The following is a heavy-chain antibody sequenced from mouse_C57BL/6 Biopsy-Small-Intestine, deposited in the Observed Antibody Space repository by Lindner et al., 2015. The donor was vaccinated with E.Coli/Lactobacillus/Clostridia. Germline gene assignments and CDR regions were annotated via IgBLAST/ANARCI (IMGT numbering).Heavy chain of an antibody. D-gene: IGHD1-1*01. CDR3: ARNYYGSGYDY. CDR2: ISGSSSTI. J-gene: IGHJ2*01. Sequence: VQLQESGGGLVKPGGSLKLSCTASGSIFGDHGMHWVRQAPEKGLEWVAYISGSSSTIFYADVLKGRFTISRDNAKNTLFLQMTSLRSEDTAIYYCARNYYGSGYDYWGQGTTLTVSS. CDR1: GSIFGDHG. V-gene: IGHV5-17*01.